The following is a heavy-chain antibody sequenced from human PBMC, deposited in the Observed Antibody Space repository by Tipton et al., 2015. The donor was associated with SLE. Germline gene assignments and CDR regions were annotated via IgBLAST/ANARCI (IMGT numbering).Heavy chain of an antibody. V-gene: IGHV3-74*01. CDR1: GFTFSSYW. CDR2: INSDGSST. J-gene: IGHJ4*02. Sequence: SLRLSCAASGFTFSSYWMSWVRQAPGKGLVWVSRINSDGSSTSYADSVKGRFTISRDNSKNTLYLQMNSLRAEDTAVYYCARVPSLLAAAGDWGQGTLVTVSS. CDR3: ARVPSLLAAAGD. D-gene: IGHD6-13*01.